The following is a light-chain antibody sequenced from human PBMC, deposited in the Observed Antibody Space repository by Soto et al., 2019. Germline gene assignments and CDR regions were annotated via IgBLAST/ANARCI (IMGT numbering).Light chain of an antibody. Sequence: QSVLTQPPSASGTPGQSVTISCSGSSSNIGSNTVNWYQQPPGTAPKLLIYSNNQRPSGVPDRFSGSKSGTSASLAISGLQSEDEADYYCAAWDDSLKGVFGTGTKVTVL. CDR2: SNN. CDR1: SSNIGSNT. V-gene: IGLV1-44*01. CDR3: AAWDDSLKGV. J-gene: IGLJ1*01.